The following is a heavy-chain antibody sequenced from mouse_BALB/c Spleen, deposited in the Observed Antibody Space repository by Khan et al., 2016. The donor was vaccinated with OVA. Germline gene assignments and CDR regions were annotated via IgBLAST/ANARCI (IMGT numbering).Heavy chain of an antibody. CDR3: VRDGAYHRNDGWFAY. CDR2: INPSNGYT. Sequence: QVQLQQSGAELARPGASVKMSCKASGYTFTSYTIHWIKLRPGQGLEWLGYINPSNGYTNYNQQFRDKATLTADKSSNTAYMQLSSLTSDDSAVYNCVRDGAYHRNDGWFAYWGQGTLVTVAA. J-gene: IGHJ3*01. D-gene: IGHD2-14*01. CDR1: GYTFTSYT. V-gene: IGHV1-4*01.